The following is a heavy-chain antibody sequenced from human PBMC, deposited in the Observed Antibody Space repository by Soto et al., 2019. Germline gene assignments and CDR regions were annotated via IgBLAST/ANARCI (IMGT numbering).Heavy chain of an antibody. CDR2: INAGNGNT. CDR1: GYTFTSYA. D-gene: IGHD3-10*01. V-gene: IGHV1-3*01. Sequence: GASVKVSCKASGYTFTSYAMHWVRQAPGQRLEWMGWINAGNGNTKYSQKFQGRVTITRDTSASTAYMELSSLRSEDTAVYYCARDRRITMVRGVTPTTLDYWGQGTLVTVSS. J-gene: IGHJ4*02. CDR3: ARDRRITMVRGVTPTTLDY.